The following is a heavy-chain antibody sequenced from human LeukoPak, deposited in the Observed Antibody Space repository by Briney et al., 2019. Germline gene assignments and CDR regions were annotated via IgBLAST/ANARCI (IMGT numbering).Heavy chain of an antibody. CDR1: GYTFTSYG. J-gene: IGHJ4*02. CDR3: ARRVYYSSGYYYVDFDY. D-gene: IGHD3-22*01. V-gene: IGHV1-46*01. Sequence: GASVKVSCKASGYTFTSYGISWVRQAPGQGLEWMGIINPSGGSTSYAQKFQGRVTMTRDTSTSTVYMELSSLRSEDTAVYYCARRVYYSSGYYYVDFDYWGQGTLVTVSS. CDR2: INPSGGST.